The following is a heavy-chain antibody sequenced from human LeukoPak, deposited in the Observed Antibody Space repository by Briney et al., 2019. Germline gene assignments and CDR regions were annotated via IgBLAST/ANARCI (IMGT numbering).Heavy chain of an antibody. Sequence: SETMSLTCAVYGGSFSGYYWSWIRQPPGKGLERIGEINHSGSTNYNPSLKSRVTISVDTSKNQFSLKLSSVTAADTAVYYCARGRREVVVTEPEIVDYWGQGTLVTVSS. CDR2: INHSGST. J-gene: IGHJ4*02. D-gene: IGHD2-21*02. CDR3: ARGRREVVVTEPEIVDY. CDR1: GGSFSGYY. V-gene: IGHV4-34*01.